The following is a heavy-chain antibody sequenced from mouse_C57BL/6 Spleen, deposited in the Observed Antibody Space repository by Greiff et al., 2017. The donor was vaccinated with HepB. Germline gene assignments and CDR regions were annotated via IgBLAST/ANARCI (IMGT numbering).Heavy chain of an antibody. Sequence: LVESGPELVKPGASVKISCKASGYAFSSSWMNWVKQRPGKGLEWIGRIYPGDGDTNYNGKFKGKATLTADKSSSTAYMQLSSLTSEDSAVYFCARTGNYGSSYRYFDVWGTGTTVTVSS. V-gene: IGHV1-82*01. CDR2: IYPGDGDT. D-gene: IGHD1-1*01. CDR1: GYAFSSSW. CDR3: ARTGNYGSSYRYFDV. J-gene: IGHJ1*03.